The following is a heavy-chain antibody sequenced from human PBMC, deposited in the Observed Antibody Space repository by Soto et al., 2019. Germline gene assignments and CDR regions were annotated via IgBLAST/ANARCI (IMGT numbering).Heavy chain of an antibody. CDR3: ARAPSSWYTPNWFDP. D-gene: IGHD6-13*01. Sequence: EVQLLESGGGLVQPGGSLRLSCAASGFTFSSYAMSWVRQAPGKGLEWVSAISGSGGSTYYADSVKGRFTISRDNSKNTLYLQMNSLRAEDTAVYYCARAPSSWYTPNWFDPWGQGTLVTVSS. V-gene: IGHV3-23*01. CDR2: ISGSGGST. J-gene: IGHJ5*02. CDR1: GFTFSSYA.